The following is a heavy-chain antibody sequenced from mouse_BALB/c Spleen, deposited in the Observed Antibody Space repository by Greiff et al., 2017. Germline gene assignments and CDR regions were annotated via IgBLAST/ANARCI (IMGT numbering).Heavy chain of an antibody. CDR1: GFTFSDYY. J-gene: IGHJ4*01. CDR2: ISDGGSYT. Sequence: EVKLMESGGGLVKPGGSLKLSCAASGFTFSDYYMYWVRQTPEKRLEWVATISDGGSYTYYPDSVKGRFTISRDNAKNNLYLQMSSLKSEDTAMYYCARDGNGNQWSGAMDYWGQGTSVTVSS. D-gene: IGHD2-1*01. CDR3: ARDGNGNQWSGAMDY. V-gene: IGHV5-4*02.